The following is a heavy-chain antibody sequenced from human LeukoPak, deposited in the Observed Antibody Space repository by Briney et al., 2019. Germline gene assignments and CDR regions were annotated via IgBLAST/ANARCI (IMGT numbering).Heavy chain of an antibody. CDR2: IRSKAYGGTT. J-gene: IGHJ4*02. CDR1: GFTFGDYA. V-gene: IGHV3-49*04. CDR3: TRDFQWPGGKRLDY. Sequence: GGSLRLSCTASGFTFGDYAMSWVRQAPGKGLEWVGFIRSKAYGGTTEYAASVKGRFTISRDDSKSIAYPQMNSLKTEDTAVYYCTRDFQWPGGKRLDYWGQGTLVTVSS. D-gene: IGHD6-19*01.